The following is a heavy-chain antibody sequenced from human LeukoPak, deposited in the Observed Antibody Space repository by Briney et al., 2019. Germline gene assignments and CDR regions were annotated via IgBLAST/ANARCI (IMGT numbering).Heavy chain of an antibody. CDR2: VYHSGSI. J-gene: IGHJ5*02. CDR1: GGSISSYS. Sequence: SETLSLTCTVSGGSISSYSWNWIRQSPGKGLEWIGRVYHSGSINYNPSLKSRVTISVDTSKNQFSLNLSSVTAEDTAVYYCARVPWGTKRKYNWFDPWGQGTLVTVSS. D-gene: IGHD3-16*01. V-gene: IGHV4-59*01. CDR3: ARVPWGTKRKYNWFDP.